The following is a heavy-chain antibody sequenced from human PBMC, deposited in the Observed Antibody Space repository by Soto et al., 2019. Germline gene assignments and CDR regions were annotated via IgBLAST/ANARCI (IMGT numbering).Heavy chain of an antibody. CDR2: IDSGGRTT. D-gene: IGHD3-10*01. CDR1: GFTFSSDW. J-gene: IGHJ4*02. V-gene: IGHV3-74*01. CDR3: ARWFTYGNFDYFDY. Sequence: GGSLRLSCAASGFTFSSDWMHWFRQAPGKGLVWVSRIDSGGRTTTYADSVRGRFTISRDNTKNTLYLQMNGLRAEDTALYYCARWFTYGNFDYFDYWGQGTQVTVSS.